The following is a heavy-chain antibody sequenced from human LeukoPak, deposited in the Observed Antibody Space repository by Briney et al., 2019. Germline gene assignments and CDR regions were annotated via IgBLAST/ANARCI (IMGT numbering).Heavy chain of an antibody. CDR1: GGSISSGGYY. CDR3: ARDREGWFDP. Sequence: TSETLSLTRTVSGGSISSGGYYWSWIRQHPGKGLEWIGYIYYSGSTYYNPSLKSRVTISVDTSKNQFSLKLSSVTAADTAVYYCARDREGWFDPWGQGTLVTVSS. V-gene: IGHV4-31*03. J-gene: IGHJ5*02. CDR2: IYYSGST.